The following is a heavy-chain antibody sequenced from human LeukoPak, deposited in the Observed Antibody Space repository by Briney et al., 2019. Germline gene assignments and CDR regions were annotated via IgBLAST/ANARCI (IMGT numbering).Heavy chain of an antibody. CDR2: IYYSGST. CDR1: GGSISSYY. J-gene: IGHJ6*03. V-gene: IGHV4-59*01. D-gene: IGHD1-26*01. CDR3: ARTDMGGYDYYYYMDV. Sequence: SETLSLTCTVSGGSISSYYWSWIRQPPGKGLEWVGDIYYSGSTNYNPSLKSLVTISVDTSKNQFSLKLSSVTAADTAVYYCARTDMGGYDYYYYMDVWGKGTTVTVSS.